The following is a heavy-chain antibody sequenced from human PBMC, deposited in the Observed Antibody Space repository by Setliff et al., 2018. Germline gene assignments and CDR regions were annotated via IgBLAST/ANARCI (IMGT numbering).Heavy chain of an antibody. CDR1: DGSLYSGNYY. CDR2: ISPSGST. V-gene: IGHV4-61*09. CDR3: ARSPSSGAYWNPRPFYSDY. J-gene: IGHJ4*02. D-gene: IGHD1-26*01. Sequence: PSETLSLTCTVSDGSLYSGNYYWTWIRQPAGKGLEWIGHISPSGSTTYNPSVKSRVTISLDTSKNHFSLKLDSVTAADTALYYCARSPSSGAYWNPRPFYSDYWARGTLVTVSS.